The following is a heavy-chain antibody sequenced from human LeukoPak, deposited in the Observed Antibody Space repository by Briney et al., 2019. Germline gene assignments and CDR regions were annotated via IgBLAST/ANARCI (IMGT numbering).Heavy chain of an antibody. J-gene: IGHJ4*02. CDR1: GGSISSYY. D-gene: IGHD6-6*01. Sequence: SETLSLTCTVSGGSISSYYWSWIRQPPGKGLEWIGYIYYSGSTNYNPSLKSRVTISVDTSTNQFSLKLRSVTAADTAVYYCARGLSSSLFDYWGQGTLVTVSS. V-gene: IGHV4-59*01. CDR3: ARGLSSSLFDY. CDR2: IYYSGST.